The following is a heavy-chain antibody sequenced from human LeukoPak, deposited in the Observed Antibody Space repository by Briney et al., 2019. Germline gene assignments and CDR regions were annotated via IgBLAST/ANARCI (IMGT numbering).Heavy chain of an antibody. V-gene: IGHV4-59*01. Sequence: SETLSLTCAVSGGSISSYYWSWIRQPPGKGLEWIGYIYYSGSTNYNPSLKSRVTISVDTSKNQFSLKLSSVTAADTAVYYCARTYSSSWDEWFDPWGQGTLVTVSS. CDR2: IYYSGST. CDR1: GGSISSYY. D-gene: IGHD6-13*01. J-gene: IGHJ5*02. CDR3: ARTYSSSWDEWFDP.